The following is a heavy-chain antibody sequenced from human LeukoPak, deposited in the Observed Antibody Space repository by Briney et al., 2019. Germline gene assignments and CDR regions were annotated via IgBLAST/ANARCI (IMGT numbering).Heavy chain of an antibody. CDR3: ARDGWYKSYYYYGMDG. Sequence: ASVKVSCKASGYTFTSYGISWVRHAPGQGLEWMGWISAYNGNTNYAQKLQGRVTMTTDTATSTAYMGLRSLRSDDTAVYYCARDGWYKSYYYYGMDGWGKGTAVTVPS. D-gene: IGHD6-19*01. V-gene: IGHV1-18*04. CDR2: ISAYNGNT. CDR1: GYTFTSYG. J-gene: IGHJ6*04.